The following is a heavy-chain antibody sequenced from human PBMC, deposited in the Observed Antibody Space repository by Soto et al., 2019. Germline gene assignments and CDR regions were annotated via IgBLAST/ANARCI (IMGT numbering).Heavy chain of an antibody. J-gene: IGHJ4*02. D-gene: IGHD3-10*01. CDR1: GFTFSNAW. CDR3: TTVRIWFGEGQEWDKYDY. Sequence: GGSLRLSCAASGFTFSNAWMNWVRQAPGKGLEWVGRIKSKTDGGTTDYAAPVKGRFTISRDDSKNTLYLQMNSLKTEDTAVYYCTTVRIWFGEGQEWDKYDYWGQGTLVTVSS. V-gene: IGHV3-15*07. CDR2: IKSKTDGGTT.